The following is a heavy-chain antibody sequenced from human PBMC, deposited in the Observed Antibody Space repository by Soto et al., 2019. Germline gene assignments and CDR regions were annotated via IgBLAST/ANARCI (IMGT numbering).Heavy chain of an antibody. Sequence: QVQLVQSGAEVKKPGASVKISCKASGYTFTRYTMNWVRQAPGQRLEWMGWINPDNGNTKSSQKFQDRVIITRDTSASPAYMDPSSLRSEGTAVYYCARGIATGQLAPWGQGTLVTVSS. J-gene: IGHJ5*02. CDR2: INPDNGNT. D-gene: IGHD2-15*01. V-gene: IGHV1-3*01. CDR1: GYTFTRYT. CDR3: ARGIATGQLAP.